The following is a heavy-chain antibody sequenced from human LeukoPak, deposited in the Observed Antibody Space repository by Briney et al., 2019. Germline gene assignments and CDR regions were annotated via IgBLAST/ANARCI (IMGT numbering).Heavy chain of an antibody. CDR1: GFTVSGDG. CDR2: ISYEGSYK. V-gene: IGHV3-30*18. Sequence: RSLSLSCAASGFTVSGDGMRGGCQAPGRGLEWGSVISYEGSYKYYADSVKGGFTISRENSKNTLYLQMNSLRAEDTAVSYCANAKIVGAIGDDIFDLWGQG. CDR3: ANAKIVGAIGDDIFDL. J-gene: IGHJ3*01. D-gene: IGHD1-26*01.